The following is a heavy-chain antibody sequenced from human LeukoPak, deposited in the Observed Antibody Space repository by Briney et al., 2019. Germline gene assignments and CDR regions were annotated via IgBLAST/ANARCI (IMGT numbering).Heavy chain of an antibody. D-gene: IGHD4-23*01. Sequence: PGGSLRLSCAASGFTFSNYWMSWVRQAPGKGLEWVSSISSSSSYIYYADSVKGRFTISRDNAKNSLYLQMNSLRAEDTAVYYCATSVRSDYWGQGTLVTVSS. J-gene: IGHJ4*02. CDR1: GFTFSNYW. V-gene: IGHV3-21*01. CDR3: ATSVRSDY. CDR2: ISSSSSYI.